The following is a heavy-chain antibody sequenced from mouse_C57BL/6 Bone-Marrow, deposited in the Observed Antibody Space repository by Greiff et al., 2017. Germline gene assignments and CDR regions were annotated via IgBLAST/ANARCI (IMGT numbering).Heavy chain of an antibody. CDR3: ATTCYSNCRWYFDD. D-gene: IGHD2-5*01. J-gene: IGHJ1*03. CDR1: GFSFTSYG. Sequence: QVQLQQSGPGLVQPSQSLSITCTASGFSFTSYGVHWVRQPPGKGLEWLGVIWSGGSTDYNAAFISRLSICKDNSKSRVSFRMNSLQADDTAIYYCATTCYSNCRWYFDDWGKGTTVTVSS. V-gene: IGHV2-4*01. CDR2: IWSGGST.